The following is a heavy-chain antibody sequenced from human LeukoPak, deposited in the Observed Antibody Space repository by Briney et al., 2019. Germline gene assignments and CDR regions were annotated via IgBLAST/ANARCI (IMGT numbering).Heavy chain of an antibody. Sequence: GGSLRLSCAASGFTFSNAWMSWVRQAPGKGLEWVSEIYSDGRTYYGASVKGRFSISRDNSKNTVYLQMNSLRVEDTAVYYCARELREHGVFDIWGQGTMVTVSS. J-gene: IGHJ3*02. CDR1: GFTFSNAW. CDR3: ARELREHGVFDI. V-gene: IGHV3-53*01. D-gene: IGHD1-26*01. CDR2: IYSDGRT.